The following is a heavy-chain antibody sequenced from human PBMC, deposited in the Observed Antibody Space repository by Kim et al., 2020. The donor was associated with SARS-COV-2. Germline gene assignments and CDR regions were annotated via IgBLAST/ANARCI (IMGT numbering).Heavy chain of an antibody. D-gene: IGHD6-19*01. CDR3: ARTPGDSSGWYFGY. J-gene: IGHJ4*02. Sequence: DSGKGRLPISRDNSKNTLYLQMNSLRDEDTAVYYCARTPGDSSGWYFGYWGQGTLVTVSS. V-gene: IGHV3-53*01.